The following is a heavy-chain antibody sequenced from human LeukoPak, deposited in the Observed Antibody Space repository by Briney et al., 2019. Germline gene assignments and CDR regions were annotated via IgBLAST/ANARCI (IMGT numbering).Heavy chain of an antibody. Sequence: SETLSLTCTVSGGSISSYYWSWIRQPPGKGLEWIGYIYYSGSTNYNPSLKSRVTISVDTSKNQFSLKLSSVTAADTAVYYCARGRVVAADGGAFDIWGQGTMVTVSS. V-gene: IGHV4-59*12. CDR1: GGSISSYY. CDR2: IYYSGST. CDR3: ARGRVVAADGGAFDI. D-gene: IGHD2-15*01. J-gene: IGHJ3*02.